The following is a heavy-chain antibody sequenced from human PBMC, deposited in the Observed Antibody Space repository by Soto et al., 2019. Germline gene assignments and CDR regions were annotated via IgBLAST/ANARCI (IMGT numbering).Heavy chain of an antibody. D-gene: IGHD3-16*01. Sequence: QVKLVESGGGLVKPGGSLRLSCAASGFTCSDYYMNWIRQAPGKGLEWVSYISGSDRTVYYANSVEGRFTVSRDNAKNSLYLQMNSLGAEATAVYYCAGGAHGGEYPLFAAWGQGTLVTVSS. V-gene: IGHV3-11*01. CDR2: ISGSDRTV. J-gene: IGHJ5*02. CDR1: GFTCSDYY. CDR3: AGGAHGGEYPLFAA.